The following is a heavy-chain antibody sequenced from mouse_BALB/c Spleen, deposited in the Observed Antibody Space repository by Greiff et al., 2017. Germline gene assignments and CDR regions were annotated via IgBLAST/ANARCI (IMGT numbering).Heavy chain of an antibody. Sequence: EVQRVESGGGLVQPGGSLKLSCAASGFTFSSYTMSWVRQTPEKRLEWVAYISNGGGSTYYPDTVKGRFTISRDNAKNTLYLQMSSLKSEDTAMYYCARHPYGNYDYYAMDYWGQGTSVTVSS. CDR1: GFTFSSYT. D-gene: IGHD2-1*01. J-gene: IGHJ4*01. CDR2: ISNGGGST. CDR3: ARHPYGNYDYYAMDY. V-gene: IGHV5-12-2*01.